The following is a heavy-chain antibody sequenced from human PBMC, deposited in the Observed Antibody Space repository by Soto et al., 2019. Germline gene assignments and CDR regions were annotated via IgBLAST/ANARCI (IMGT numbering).Heavy chain of an antibody. J-gene: IGHJ4*02. CDR1: GGTFSSYA. D-gene: IGHD6-19*01. CDR3: ARGFSSGWPFGY. Sequence: SVKVSCKASGGTFSSYAISWVRQAPGQGLEWMGGIIPIFGTANYAQKFQGRVTMTRDTSTSTVYMELSSLRSEDTAVYYCARGFSSGWPFGYWGQGTPVTVSS. CDR2: IIPIFGTA. V-gene: IGHV1-69*05.